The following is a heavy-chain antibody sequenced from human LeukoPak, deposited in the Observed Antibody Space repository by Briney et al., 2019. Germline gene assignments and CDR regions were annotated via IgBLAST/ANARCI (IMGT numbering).Heavy chain of an antibody. CDR3: AKDGGYGSGSYYPDY. J-gene: IGHJ4*02. CDR1: GFTFSSYA. Sequence: GGSLRLSCAASGFTFSSYAMNWVRRAPGKGLEWVSSISGGAGGAAYADSVKGRFTMSRDNSKNTLYLQMNSLRAEDTAVYYCAKDGGYGSGSYYPDYWGQGTLVTVSS. V-gene: IGHV3-23*01. CDR2: ISGGAGGA. D-gene: IGHD3-10*01.